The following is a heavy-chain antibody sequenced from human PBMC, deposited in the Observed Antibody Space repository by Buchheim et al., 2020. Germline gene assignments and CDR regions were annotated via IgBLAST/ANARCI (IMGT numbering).Heavy chain of an antibody. CDR1: GYTFTSYA. CDR2: INAGNGNT. CDR3: AREGLLWFGEPTRNSGDY. V-gene: IGHV1-3*01. Sequence: QVQLVQSGAEVKKPGASVKVSCKASGYTFTSYAMHWVRQAPGQRLEWMGWINAGNGNTKYSQKFQGRVTITRDTSASTAYMELSSLRSEDTAVYYCAREGLLWFGEPTRNSGDYWGQGTL. D-gene: IGHD3-10*01. J-gene: IGHJ4*02.